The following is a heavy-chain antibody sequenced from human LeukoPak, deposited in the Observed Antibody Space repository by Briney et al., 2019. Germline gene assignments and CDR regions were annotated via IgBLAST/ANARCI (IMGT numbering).Heavy chain of an antibody. Sequence: GGSLRLSCAASGFSFTSSWMSWVRQAPGKGLEWLANIKEDGSEKYYVDSVKGRFTISRDNAQNSLYLQMNSLRVEDTALYYCGRDMDAWGQGTTVTVSS. CDR2: IKEDGSEK. V-gene: IGHV3-7*01. CDR1: GFSFTSSW. CDR3: GRDMDA. J-gene: IGHJ6*02.